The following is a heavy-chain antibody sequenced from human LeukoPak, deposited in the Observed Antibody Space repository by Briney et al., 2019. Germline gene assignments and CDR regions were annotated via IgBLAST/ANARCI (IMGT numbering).Heavy chain of an antibody. V-gene: IGHV1-2*02. CDR2: ISRRSGAT. Sequence: ASVKVSCKASGSIFSDYYMHWVRQVPGRGFERMGWISRRSGATKIAPKFQGRVTLTRDISISTAYVELTNLASDDTAVYYCVSCAGRNSDVASFDFWGQGTLVLVSS. CDR1: GSIFSDYY. CDR3: VSCAGRNSDVASFDF. D-gene: IGHD2-21*01. J-gene: IGHJ4*02.